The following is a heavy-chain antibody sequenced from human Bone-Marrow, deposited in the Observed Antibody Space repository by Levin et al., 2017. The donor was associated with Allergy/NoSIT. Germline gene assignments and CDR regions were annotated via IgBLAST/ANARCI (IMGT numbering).Heavy chain of an antibody. J-gene: IGHJ4*02. Sequence: GGSLRLSCTASGFTFDDYGMHWVRQVPGKGLEWVSGISWNSVNKNYADSVRGRFTISRDNAKNSLYLEMNSLRPEDTALYYCANGGLNGQFDYWGQGTPVSVSS. D-gene: IGHD3-16*01. CDR2: ISWNSVNK. CDR3: ANGGLNGQFDY. CDR1: GFTFDDYG. V-gene: IGHV3-9*01.